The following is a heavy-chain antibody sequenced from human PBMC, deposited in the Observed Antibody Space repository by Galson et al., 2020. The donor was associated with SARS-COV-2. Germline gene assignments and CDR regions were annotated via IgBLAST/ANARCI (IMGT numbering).Heavy chain of an antibody. CDR2: IKPDGSEK. CDR1: GFTFNSYW. J-gene: IGHJ4*02. D-gene: IGHD6-19*01. V-gene: IGHV3-7*03. CDR3: ATIAVAGSDY. Sequence: SCAASGFTFNSYWMSWVRQAPGKGLEWVANIKPDGSEKYYLDSVKGRFTISRDNAKNSLFLQMNSLRAEDTAVYYCATIAVAGSDYWGQGTLVTVSS.